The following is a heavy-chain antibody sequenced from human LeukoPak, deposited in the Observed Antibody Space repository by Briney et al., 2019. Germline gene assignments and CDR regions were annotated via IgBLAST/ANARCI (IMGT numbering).Heavy chain of an antibody. CDR3: ARDSSGWSRDYYYYYMDV. CDR2: ISSSSSTI. CDR1: GFTFSSYS. J-gene: IGHJ6*03. D-gene: IGHD6-19*01. Sequence: GGSLTLSCAASGFTFSSYSMNWVRQAPGKGLEWVSYISSSSSTIYYADSVKGRFTISRDNAKNSLYLQMNSLRAEDTAVYYCARDSSGWSRDYYYYYMDVWGKGTTVTVSS. V-gene: IGHV3-48*01.